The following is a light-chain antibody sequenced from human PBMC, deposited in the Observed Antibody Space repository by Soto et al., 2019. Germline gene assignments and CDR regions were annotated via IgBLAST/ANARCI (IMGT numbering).Light chain of an antibody. V-gene: IGLV2-14*01. J-gene: IGLJ1*01. Sequence: QSALTQHASVSGSPGQSITISCTGTSSDVGAYNYVSWYQHHPGKVPKLLIYEVTNRPSGVSDRFSGSKSGNTASLTISGLQAEDEADYYCSSKRDSSTLFVFGTGTKLTVL. CDR3: SSKRDSSTLFV. CDR2: EVT. CDR1: SSDVGAYNY.